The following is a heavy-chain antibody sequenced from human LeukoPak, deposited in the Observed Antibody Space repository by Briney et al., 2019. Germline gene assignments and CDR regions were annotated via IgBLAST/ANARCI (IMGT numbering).Heavy chain of an antibody. J-gene: IGHJ4*02. CDR3: ARDSLPYYDFWNAHEEVY. CDR2: IKQDGSEK. CDR1: GFTFSSYG. D-gene: IGHD3-3*01. Sequence: GGSLRLSCAASGFTFSSYGMHWVRQAPGKGLEWVANIKQDGSEKYYVDSVKGRFTISRDNAKNSLYLQMNSLRAEDTAVYYCARDSLPYYDFWNAHEEVYWGQGTLVTVSS. V-gene: IGHV3-7*01.